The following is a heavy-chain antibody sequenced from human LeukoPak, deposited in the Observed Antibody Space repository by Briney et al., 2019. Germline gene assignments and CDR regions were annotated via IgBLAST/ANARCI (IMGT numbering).Heavy chain of an antibody. D-gene: IGHD6-13*01. CDR2: IYYSGST. J-gene: IGHJ4*02. V-gene: IGHV4-38-2*01. CDR3: ARMRIAAAGFDY. CDR1: GFTFSSYA. Sequence: GSLRLSCAASGFTFSSYAMSWVRQPPGKGLEWIGSIYYSGSTYYNPSLKSRVTISVDTSKNQFSLKLSSVTAADTAVYYCARMRIAAAGFDYWGQGTLVTVSS.